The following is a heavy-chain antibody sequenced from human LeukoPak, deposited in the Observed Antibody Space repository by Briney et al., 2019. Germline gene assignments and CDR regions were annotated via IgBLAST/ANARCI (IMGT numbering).Heavy chain of an antibody. CDR3: ARFPLAGWTDAFDI. D-gene: IGHD6-19*01. J-gene: IGHJ3*02. CDR2: MNPNNGNT. Sequence: ASVKVSCKASGYTFTSYDINWVRQATGQGLEWMGWMNPNNGNTGYAQKFQGRVTMTRDTSISTAYMELSRLRSDDTAVYYCARFPLAGWTDAFDIWGQGTMVTVSS. CDR1: GYTFTSYD. V-gene: IGHV1-8*01.